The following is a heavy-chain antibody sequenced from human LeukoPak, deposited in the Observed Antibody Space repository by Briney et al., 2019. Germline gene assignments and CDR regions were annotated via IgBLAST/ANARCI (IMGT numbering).Heavy chain of an antibody. CDR2: INTNTGNP. V-gene: IGHV7-4-1*02. CDR3: ARGQGWGYYYYYMDV. CDR1: GYTFTSYA. J-gene: IGHJ6*03. D-gene: IGHD3-16*01. Sequence: ASVKVSCKASGYTFTSYAMNWVRQAPGQGLEWMGWINTNTGNPTYAQGFTGRFVFSLDTSVSTAYLQISSLKAEDTSVYYCARGQGWGYYYYYMDVWGKGTTVTVSS.